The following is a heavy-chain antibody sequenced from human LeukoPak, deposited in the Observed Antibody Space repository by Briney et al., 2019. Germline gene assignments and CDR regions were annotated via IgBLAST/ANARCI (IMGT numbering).Heavy chain of an antibody. V-gene: IGHV3-49*03. CDR1: GFTFNRCW. CDR3: TCDYVDY. CDR2: IRSKAYGGTT. J-gene: IGHJ4*02. Sequence: PGGSLRLSCVVSGFTFNRCWMSWFRQAPGKGLEWVGFIRSKAYGGTTEYAASVKGRFTISRDDSKSIAYLQMNSLKTEDTAVYYCTCDYVDYWGQGTLVTVSS.